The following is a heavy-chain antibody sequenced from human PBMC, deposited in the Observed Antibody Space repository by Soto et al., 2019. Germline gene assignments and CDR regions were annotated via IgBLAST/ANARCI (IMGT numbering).Heavy chain of an antibody. Sequence: PSETLSLTCAVYGGSFSGYYWSWIRQPPGKGLEWIGEINHSGSTNYNPSLKSRVTISVDTSKNQFSLKLSSVTAADTAVYYCARMSRRLLWFGEYGMDVWGHGTTVTVSS. CDR3: ARMSRRLLWFGEYGMDV. J-gene: IGHJ6*02. D-gene: IGHD3-10*01. CDR1: GGSFSGYY. CDR2: INHSGST. V-gene: IGHV4-34*01.